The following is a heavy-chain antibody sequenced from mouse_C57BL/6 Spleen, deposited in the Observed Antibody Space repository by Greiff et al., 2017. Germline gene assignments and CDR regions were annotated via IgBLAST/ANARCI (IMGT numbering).Heavy chain of an antibody. Sequence: VQLQQPGAELVMPGASVKLSCKASGYTFTSYWMHWVKQRPGQGLEWIGEIDPSDSYTNYNQKFKGKSTLTVDKSSSTAYMQLSSLTSEDSAVYYCARFDYDERAYWGQGTLVTVSA. D-gene: IGHD2-4*01. CDR3: ARFDYDERAY. J-gene: IGHJ3*01. CDR2: IDPSDSYT. V-gene: IGHV1-69*01. CDR1: GYTFTSYW.